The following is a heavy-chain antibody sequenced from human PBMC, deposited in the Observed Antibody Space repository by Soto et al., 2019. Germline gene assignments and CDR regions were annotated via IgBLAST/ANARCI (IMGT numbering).Heavy chain of an antibody. CDR2: IFFTWNI. Sequence: SQTLSLTCTVSGASLSSISYYWGWIRQPPGKGREWVGSIFFTWNIYYNPSLKSRVTISVDTSRNQFSLMVNSVTAADTAVYYCASRHCSGGSCYNPGFGSWGQGALVTVSS. V-gene: IGHV4-39*01. CDR1: GASLSSISYY. D-gene: IGHD2-15*01. CDR3: ASRHCSGGSCYNPGFGS. J-gene: IGHJ4*02.